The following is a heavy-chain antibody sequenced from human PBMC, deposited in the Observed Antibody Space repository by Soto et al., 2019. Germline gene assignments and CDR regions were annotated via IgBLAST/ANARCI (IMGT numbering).Heavy chain of an antibody. CDR2: INHSGST. J-gene: IGHJ4*02. CDR3: ASGRGARLWFGELLGPYYFDY. D-gene: IGHD3-10*01. Sequence: SETLSLTCAGYGGSFSGYYWSWIRQPPGKGLEWIGEINHSGSTNYNPSLKSRVTISVDTSKNQFSLKLSSVTAADTAVYYCASGRGARLWFGELLGPYYFDYWGKGILVTVSS. CDR1: GGSFSGYY. V-gene: IGHV4-34*01.